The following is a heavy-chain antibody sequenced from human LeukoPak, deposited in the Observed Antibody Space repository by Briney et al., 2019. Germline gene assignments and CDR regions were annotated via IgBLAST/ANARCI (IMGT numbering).Heavy chain of an antibody. CDR1: GRPINSYY. CDR3: ARGEENYYDTSGYYYRLTYYYYMDV. CDR2: IYYSGST. V-gene: IGHV4-59*01. D-gene: IGHD3-22*01. J-gene: IGHJ6*03. Sequence: PSETLSLTCTVSGRPINSYYWSWMRQPPGKGLEWIGSIYYSGSTNYNPSLKSRATISVDTSKNQFSLKLRSVTAADTAVYYCARGEENYYDTSGYYYRLTYYYYMDVWGKGTTVTVSS.